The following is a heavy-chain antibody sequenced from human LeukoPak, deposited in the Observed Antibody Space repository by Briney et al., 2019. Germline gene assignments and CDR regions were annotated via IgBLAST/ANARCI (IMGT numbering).Heavy chain of an antibody. J-gene: IGHJ4*02. CDR1: GFTFNSFA. V-gene: IGHV3-23*01. Sequence: PGGSLRLSCAASGFTFNSFALTWVRQAPGKGLEWVSAIGSSGDSTYYADSVKGRFTISRDNSKNTLYLQMNSLRAEDTAVYYCAKGGGSSWYPSFDYWGQGTLVTVSS. D-gene: IGHD6-13*01. CDR3: AKGGGSSWYPSFDY. CDR2: IGSSGDST.